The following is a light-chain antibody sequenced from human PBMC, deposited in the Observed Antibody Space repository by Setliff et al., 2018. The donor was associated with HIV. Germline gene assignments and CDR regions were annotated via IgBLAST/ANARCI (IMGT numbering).Light chain of an antibody. J-gene: IGLJ1*01. CDR2: NVN. V-gene: IGLV2-14*03. Sequence: LTQPASVSGSPGQTITISCTGTSSDIGGYNYVSWYQQHPGEAPKLIIYNVNNRPSGVSSRFSGSKSGNTASLSISELRAEDETDYYCTSYTGGNTRVFGTGTKVTVL. CDR3: TSYTGGNTRV. CDR1: SSDIGGYNY.